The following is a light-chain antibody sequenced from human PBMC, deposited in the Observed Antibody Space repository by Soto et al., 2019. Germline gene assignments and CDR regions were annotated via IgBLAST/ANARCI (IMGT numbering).Light chain of an antibody. J-gene: IGLJ1*01. V-gene: IGLV2-8*01. CDR2: DVN. CDR3: SAHGGTNPYV. CDR1: ASDIGGYSF. Sequence: QSALTQPPSASGSPGQSVAISCTGTASDIGGYSFVSWYQQHPGKAPTLLIYDVNKRPSGVPDRFSGSKSGNTASLTVSGLQAEDEAEYYCSAHGGTNPYVFGTGTKLTVL.